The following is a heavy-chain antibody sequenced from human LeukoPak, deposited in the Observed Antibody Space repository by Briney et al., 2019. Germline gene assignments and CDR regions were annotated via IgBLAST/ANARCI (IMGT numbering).Heavy chain of an antibody. J-gene: IGHJ4*02. Sequence: ASVKVSCKASGVIFSINWVRQAHGQGLEWMGWISAYNGNTNYAQKLQGRVTMTTDTSTSTAYMELRSLRSDDTAVYYCARSGVRGVPYYFDYWGQGTLVTVSS. D-gene: IGHD3-10*01. CDR1: GVIFS. CDR2: ISAYNGNT. CDR3: ARSGVRGVPYYFDY. V-gene: IGHV1-18*01.